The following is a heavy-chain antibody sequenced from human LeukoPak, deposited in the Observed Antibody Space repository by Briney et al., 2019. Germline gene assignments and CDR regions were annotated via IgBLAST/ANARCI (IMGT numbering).Heavy chain of an antibody. D-gene: IGHD3-22*01. CDR2: INPNSGGT. J-gene: IGHJ4*02. V-gene: IGHV1-2*04. CDR1: GYTFTGYY. CDR3: ARGQYYYDSSGYYYETHFDY. Sequence: ASVKVSCKASGYTFTGYYMHWVRPAPGQGLEWMGWINPNSGGTNYEQKFQGWVTMTRDKSISTDYMELSRLRSDDTAVYYCARGQYYYDSSGYYYETHFDYWGQGTLVTVSS.